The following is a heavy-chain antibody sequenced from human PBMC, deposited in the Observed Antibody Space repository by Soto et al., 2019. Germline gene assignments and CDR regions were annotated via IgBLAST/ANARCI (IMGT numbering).Heavy chain of an antibody. Sequence: SETLSLTCTVSGGSISSGAYYWSWVRQPPGKGLEWNGYIYYSGSTYYNPSLKSRVTISVDTSKNQFSLKLSSVTATDTAVYYCARDNYGDTYYFDYWGQGTLVTVSS. J-gene: IGHJ4*02. CDR1: GGSISSGAYY. V-gene: IGHV4-30-4*01. CDR3: ARDNYGDTYYFDY. CDR2: IYYSGST. D-gene: IGHD4-17*01.